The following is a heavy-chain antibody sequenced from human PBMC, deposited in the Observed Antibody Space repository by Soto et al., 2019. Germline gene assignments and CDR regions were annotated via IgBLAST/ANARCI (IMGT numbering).Heavy chain of an antibody. Sequence: PSETLSLTCAVSGGSISSSSYYWGWIRQPPGKGLEWIGSIYYSGSTYYNPSLKSRVTISVDTSKNQFSLKLSSVTAADTAVYYCARRKTDGSSRWNNWIDPWGQGTLVTVSS. CDR1: GGSISSSSYY. D-gene: IGHD6-13*01. J-gene: IGHJ5*02. V-gene: IGHV4-39*01. CDR3: ARRKTDGSSRWNNWIDP. CDR2: IYYSGST.